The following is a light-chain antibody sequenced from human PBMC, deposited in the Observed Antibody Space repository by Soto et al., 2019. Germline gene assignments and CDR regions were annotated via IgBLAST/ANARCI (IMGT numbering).Light chain of an antibody. CDR3: SSYTSSSTLV. CDR2: EVI. Sequence: QSALTQPASVSGSPGQSITISCTGTSSDVGGYNYVSWYQQHLGKAPKLMIYEVINRPSGVSNRFAGSKSGNTASLTLSGLQAEDEADYFCSSYTSSSTLVFGTGTQLTVL. V-gene: IGLV2-14*01. J-gene: IGLJ1*01. CDR1: SSDVGGYNY.